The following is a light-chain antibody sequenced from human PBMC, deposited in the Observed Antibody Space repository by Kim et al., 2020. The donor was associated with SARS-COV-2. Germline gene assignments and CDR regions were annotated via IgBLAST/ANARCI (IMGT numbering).Light chain of an antibody. Sequence: ASGADRITITCRPSLSFNNWLAWYQHRPGKAPKLLIYGPTTLQRGVLSRFSGSKSGTDFTLTVSNLQPEDFATYYCQQANSFPWTFGQGTKVDIK. CDR1: LSFNNW. CDR2: GPT. V-gene: IGKV1-12*01. CDR3: QQANSFPWT. J-gene: IGKJ1*01.